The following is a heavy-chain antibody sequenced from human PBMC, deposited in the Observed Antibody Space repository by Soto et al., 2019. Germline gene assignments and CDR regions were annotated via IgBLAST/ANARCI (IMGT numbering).Heavy chain of an antibody. CDR2: INPSGGST. Sequence: WASVKVSCKASGYTFTSYYMHWVRQAPGQGLEWMGIINPSGGSTSYAQKFQGRVTMTRDTSTSTVYMELSSLRSEDTAVYYCARAVNYYGSGSPDYFDYWGQGTLVTVSS. V-gene: IGHV1-46*01. D-gene: IGHD3-10*01. CDR3: ARAVNYYGSGSPDYFDY. J-gene: IGHJ4*02. CDR1: GYTFTSYY.